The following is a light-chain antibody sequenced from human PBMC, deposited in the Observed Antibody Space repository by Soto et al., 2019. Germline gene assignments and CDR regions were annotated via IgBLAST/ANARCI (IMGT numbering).Light chain of an antibody. CDR1: QDISNY. CDR3: QQYDHLPFT. J-gene: IGKJ3*01. V-gene: IGKV1-33*01. Sequence: DLQMTQSPSSLSASVRDRVTITCQASQDISNYLNWYQQKPGKAPKLLICDASNLEPGDPSRFSGSGSGTDFTFTISSLQPEDIATYYCQQYDHLPFTFGPGTKVDIK. CDR2: DAS.